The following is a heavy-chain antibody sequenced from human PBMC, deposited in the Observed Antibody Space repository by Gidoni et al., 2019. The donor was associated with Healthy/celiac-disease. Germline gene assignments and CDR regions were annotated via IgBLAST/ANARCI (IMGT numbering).Heavy chain of an antibody. V-gene: IGHV3-43*01. CDR3: AKALDSSGWKAPDY. J-gene: IGHJ4*02. D-gene: IGHD6-19*01. Sequence: EVQLVESGGVVVQHGGSLRLSCAASGFTFDDYTMHWVRQAPGKGLEWVSLISWDGGSTYYADSGKGRFTISRDNSKNSLYLQMNSLRTEDTALYYCAKALDSSGWKAPDYWGQGTLVTVSS. CDR1: GFTFDDYT. CDR2: ISWDGGST.